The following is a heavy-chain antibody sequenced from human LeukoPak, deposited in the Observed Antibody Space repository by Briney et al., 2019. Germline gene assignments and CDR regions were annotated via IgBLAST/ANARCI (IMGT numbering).Heavy chain of an antibody. CDR2: INLNSGDT. CDR1: GYTFTGYY. D-gene: IGHD6-13*01. CDR3: ARMWSTATSGWNWFDP. V-gene: IGHV1-2*02. J-gene: IGHJ5*02. Sequence: ASVKVSCKASGYTFTGYYVYWVRQAPGQGLEWMGWINLNSGDTNYAQKFQGRITMTRDTSISTAYMELSSLRSDDTAMYYCARMWSTATSGWNWFDPWGQGTLVTVSS.